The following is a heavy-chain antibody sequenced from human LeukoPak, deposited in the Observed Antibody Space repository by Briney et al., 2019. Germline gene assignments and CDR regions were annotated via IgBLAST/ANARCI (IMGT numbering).Heavy chain of an antibody. Sequence: GGSLRLSCAASGFTFSSYAMSWVRPAPGKGLEWVSAISVSGGSTYYADCVKGRFTISRDKSKNTRYLRMSSLRAVDTAVYYSAKFAWFGEDPQHYYYYYTMYIWGPGATGTAS. CDR3: AKFAWFGEDPQHYYYYYTMYI. CDR1: GFTFSSYA. J-gene: IGHJ6*02. D-gene: IGHD3-10*01. CDR2: ISVSGGST. V-gene: IGHV3-23*01.